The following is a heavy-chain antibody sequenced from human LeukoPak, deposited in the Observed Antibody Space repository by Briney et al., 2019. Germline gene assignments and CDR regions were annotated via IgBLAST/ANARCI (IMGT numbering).Heavy chain of an antibody. V-gene: IGHV1-3*01. CDR3: ARVYCGGDCYSSAYYYYGMDV. CDR2: INAGNGNT. Sequence: ASVKVSCKASGYTFTSYAMHWVRQAPGQRLEWMGWINAGNGNTKYSQKFQGRVTITRDTSASTAYMELSSLRSEDTAVYYCARVYCGGDCYSSAYYYYGMDVWGQGTTVTVSS. CDR1: GYTFTSYA. D-gene: IGHD2-21*02. J-gene: IGHJ6*02.